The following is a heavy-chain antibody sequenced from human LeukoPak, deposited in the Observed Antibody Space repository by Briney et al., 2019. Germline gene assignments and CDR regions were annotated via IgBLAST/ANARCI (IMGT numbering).Heavy chain of an antibody. CDR3: AGSYYKNNWFDP. V-gene: IGHV3-30*04. CDR2: ISYDGSNK. Sequence: GGSLRLSCFASGFIFGDHAMSWVRQAPGKGLEWVAVISYDGSNKYYADSVKGRFTISRDNSKNTLYLQMNSLRAEDTAVYYCAGSYYKNNWFDPWGQGTLVTVSS. J-gene: IGHJ5*02. CDR1: GFIFGDHA. D-gene: IGHD3-10*01.